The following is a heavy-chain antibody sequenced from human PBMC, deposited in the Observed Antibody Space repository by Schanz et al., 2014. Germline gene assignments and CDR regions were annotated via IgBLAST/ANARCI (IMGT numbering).Heavy chain of an antibody. CDR2: ISGRSGTT. CDR3: VPMSIAAH. Sequence: AQLVESGGGVVQPGRSPRLSCAASGFTFSNYAMSWVRQAPGKGLEWVSTISGRSGTTNYADSVKGRFTISRDNAKNSLYLQMNSLRAEDTAVYYCVPMSIAAHWGQGTLVTVSS. J-gene: IGHJ4*02. D-gene: IGHD6-6*01. CDR1: GFTFSNYA. V-gene: IGHV3-23*04.